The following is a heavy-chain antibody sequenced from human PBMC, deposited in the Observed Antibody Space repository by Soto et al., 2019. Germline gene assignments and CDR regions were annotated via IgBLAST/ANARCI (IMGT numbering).Heavy chain of an antibody. CDR1: GFTFSSYS. J-gene: IGHJ3*02. D-gene: IGHD2-2*02. CDR2: ISSSSSYI. CDR3: AGYCSSTSCYIDAFDI. Sequence: EVQLVESGGGLVKPGGSLRLSCAASGFTFSSYSMNWVRQAPGKGLEWVSSISSSSSYICYADSVKGRFTISRDNAKNSLYLQMNSLRAEDTAVYYCAGYCSSTSCYIDAFDIWGQGTMVTVSS. V-gene: IGHV3-21*01.